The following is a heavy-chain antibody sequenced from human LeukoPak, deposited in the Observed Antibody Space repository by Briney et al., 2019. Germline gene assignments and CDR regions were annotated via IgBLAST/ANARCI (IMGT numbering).Heavy chain of an antibody. CDR2: INPNGGGT. CDR1: GYTFTSYY. D-gene: IGHD3-22*01. V-gene: IGHV1-2*02. Sequence: ASVKVSCKASGYTFTSYYLHWVRQAPGQGLEWMGWINPNGGGTNYAQEFQGRVTMTRDTSISTAYMELSRLRSDDTAEYYCARALYYDSSGYYSSSYYYFQHWGQGTLVTVSS. CDR3: ARALYYDSSGYYSSSYYYFQH. J-gene: IGHJ1*01.